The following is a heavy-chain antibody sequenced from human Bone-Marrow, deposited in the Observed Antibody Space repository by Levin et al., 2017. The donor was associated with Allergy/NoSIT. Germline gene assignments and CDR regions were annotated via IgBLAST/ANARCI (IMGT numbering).Heavy chain of an antibody. D-gene: IGHD6-13*01. CDR1: GFTFSSYG. CDR2: IWYDGSNK. J-gene: IGHJ5*02. Sequence: GGSLRLSCAASGFTFSSYGMHWVRQAPGKGLEWVAVIWYDGSNKYYADSVKGRFTISRDNSKNTLYLQMNSLRAEDTAVYYCARAGGYSSSWWTGDWFDPWGQGTLVTVSS. CDR3: ARAGGYSSSWWTGDWFDP. V-gene: IGHV3-33*01.